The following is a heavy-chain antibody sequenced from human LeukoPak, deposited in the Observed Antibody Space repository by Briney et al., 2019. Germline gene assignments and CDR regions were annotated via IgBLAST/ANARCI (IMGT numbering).Heavy chain of an antibody. CDR1: GGSISSGDYY. Sequence: SETLSLTCTVSGGSISSGDYYWSWIRQPPGKGLEWIAYMYYSGSTYYNPSLKSRVTMSADTSKNQLSLKLSSVTAADTVVYYCARPYYYDSRIDPWGQGILVTVSS. CDR2: MYYSGST. J-gene: IGHJ5*02. V-gene: IGHV4-30-4*01. D-gene: IGHD3-22*01. CDR3: ARPYYYDSRIDP.